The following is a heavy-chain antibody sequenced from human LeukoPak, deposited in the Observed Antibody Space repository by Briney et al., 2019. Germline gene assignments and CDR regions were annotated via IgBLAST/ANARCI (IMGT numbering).Heavy chain of an antibody. CDR1: GLTFSSYS. D-gene: IGHD6-19*01. V-gene: IGHV3-21*01. Sequence: PGGSLRLSCAASGLTFSSYSMNWVRQAPGKGLEWVSSISSSSSYIYYADSVKGRFTISRDNAKNSLFLQMNSLRAEDTALYYCARVRQWLVDYWGQGTLVTVSS. CDR3: ARVRQWLVDY. CDR2: ISSSSSYI. J-gene: IGHJ4*02.